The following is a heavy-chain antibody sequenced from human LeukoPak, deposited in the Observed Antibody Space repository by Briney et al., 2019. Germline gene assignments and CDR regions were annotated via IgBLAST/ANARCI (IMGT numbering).Heavy chain of an antibody. CDR3: AREGDYYDSSGY. CDR1: GGSISSGDYY. J-gene: IGHJ4*02. D-gene: IGHD3-22*01. Sequence: SETLSLTRTVSGGSISSGDYYWSWIRQPPGKGLEWIGYIYYSGSTYYNPSLKSRVTISVDTSKNQFSLKLSSVTAADTAVYYCAREGDYYDSSGYWGQGTLVTVSS. V-gene: IGHV4-30-4*01. CDR2: IYYSGST.